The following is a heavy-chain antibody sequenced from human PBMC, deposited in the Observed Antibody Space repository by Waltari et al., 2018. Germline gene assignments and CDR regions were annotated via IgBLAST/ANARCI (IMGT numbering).Heavy chain of an antibody. CDR1: GFTFSSYA. D-gene: IGHD6-19*01. CDR2: ISYDGSNK. CDR3: ARDRRYSSGWYNGMDV. V-gene: IGHV3-30-3*01. J-gene: IGHJ6*02. Sequence: QVQLVESGGGVVQPGRSLRLSCAASGFTFSSYAMHWVRQAPGKGLEWVAVISYDGSNKYYADSVKGRFTISRDNSKNTLYLQMNSLRAEDTAVYYCARDRRYSSGWYNGMDVWGQGTTVTVSS.